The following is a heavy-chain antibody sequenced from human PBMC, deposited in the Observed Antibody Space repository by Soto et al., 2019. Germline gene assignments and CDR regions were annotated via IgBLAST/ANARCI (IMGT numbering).Heavy chain of an antibody. D-gene: IGHD3-3*01. Sequence: PSETLSLTCAVYGGSFSGYYWSWIRQPPGKGLEWIGYINHSGSTNYNPSLKSRVTISVDTSKNQFSLKLSSVTAADTAVYYCARAPSIWSGYPLQYYFDYWGQGALVTVSS. J-gene: IGHJ4*02. CDR3: ARAPSIWSGYPLQYYFDY. CDR1: GGSFSGYY. V-gene: IGHV4-34*01. CDR2: INHSGST.